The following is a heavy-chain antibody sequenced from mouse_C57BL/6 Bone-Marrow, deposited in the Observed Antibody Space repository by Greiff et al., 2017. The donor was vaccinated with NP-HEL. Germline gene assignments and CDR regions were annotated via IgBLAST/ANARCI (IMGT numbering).Heavy chain of an antibody. V-gene: IGHV2-9-1*01. CDR2: IWTGGGT. CDR1: GFSLTSYA. Sequence: QVQLKQSGPGLVAPSQSLSITCTVSGFSLTSYAISWVRQPPGKGLEWLVVIWTGGGTNYNSALKSRLSISKDNSKSQVFLKMNSLQTDDTARYYCARKRDLYYAMDYWGQGTSGTVSS. CDR3: ARKRDLYYAMDY. J-gene: IGHJ4*01.